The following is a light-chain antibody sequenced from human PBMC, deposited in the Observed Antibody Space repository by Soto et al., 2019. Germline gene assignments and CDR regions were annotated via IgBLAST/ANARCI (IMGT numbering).Light chain of an antibody. V-gene: IGLV1-44*01. CDR3: AAWDDSLNGVV. CDR2: SNN. J-gene: IGLJ2*01. Sequence: QSVLTQPPSASGIPGQRVTSSCSGSSSNIGSNTVNWYQQLPGTAPKPLIYSNNQRPSGVPDRFSGSKSGTSASLAISGLQSEDEADYYCAAWDDSLNGVVFGGGTKLTVL. CDR1: SSNIGSNT.